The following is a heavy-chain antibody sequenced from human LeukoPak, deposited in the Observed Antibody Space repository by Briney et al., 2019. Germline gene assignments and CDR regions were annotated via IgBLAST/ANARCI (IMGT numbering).Heavy chain of an antibody. Sequence: GGSLRLSCAASGFTFSSYEMNWVRQAPGKGLEWVSYISSSGSTIYYADSVKGRFTISRDNARNSLYLQMNSLRTEDTALYYCATHSYYYGSGSYPHYLDYWGQGTLVTVSA. D-gene: IGHD3-10*01. CDR1: GFTFSSYE. CDR2: ISSSGSTI. V-gene: IGHV3-48*03. J-gene: IGHJ4*02. CDR3: ATHSYYYGSGSYPHYLDY.